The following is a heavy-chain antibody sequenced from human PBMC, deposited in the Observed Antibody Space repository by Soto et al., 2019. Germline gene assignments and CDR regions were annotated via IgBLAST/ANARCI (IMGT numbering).Heavy chain of an antibody. Sequence: ASVKVSCKASGYTFTSYYMHWVRQAPGQGLEWMGIINPSGGSTSYAQKFQGRVTMTRDTSTSTVYMELSSLRSEDTAVYYCAGDHLRWELSFTAEYFQHWGQGTLVTVS. CDR2: INPSGGST. V-gene: IGHV1-46*01. J-gene: IGHJ1*01. CDR3: AGDHLRWELSFTAEYFQH. D-gene: IGHD1-26*01. CDR1: GYTFTSYY.